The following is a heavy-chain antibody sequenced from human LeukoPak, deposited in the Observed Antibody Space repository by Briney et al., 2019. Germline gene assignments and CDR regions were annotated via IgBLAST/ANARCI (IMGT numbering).Heavy chain of an antibody. Sequence: ASVKVSCKASGYTFTGYYMHWVRRAPGQGLEWVGWINPNSGGTNYAQKFQGRVTMTRDTSISTAYMELSRLRSDDTAVYYCARDAVDIAVAGTFDYWGQGTLVTVSS. CDR2: INPNSGGT. CDR1: GYTFTGYY. V-gene: IGHV1-2*02. CDR3: ARDAVDIAVAGTFDY. J-gene: IGHJ4*02. D-gene: IGHD6-19*01.